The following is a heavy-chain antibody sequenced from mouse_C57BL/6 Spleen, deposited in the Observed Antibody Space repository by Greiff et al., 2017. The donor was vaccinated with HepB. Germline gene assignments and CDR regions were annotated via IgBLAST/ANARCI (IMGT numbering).Heavy chain of an antibody. J-gene: IGHJ4*01. D-gene: IGHD2-3*01. Sequence: QVQLQQSGPELVKPGASVKISCKASGYSFTSYYIHWVKQRPGQGLEWIGWIYPGSGNTKYNEKFKGKATLTADTSSSTAYMQLSSLTSEDSAVYYCASGDGSIGAMDYWGQGTSVTVSS. CDR2: IYPGSGNT. V-gene: IGHV1-66*01. CDR1: GYSFTSYY. CDR3: ASGDGSIGAMDY.